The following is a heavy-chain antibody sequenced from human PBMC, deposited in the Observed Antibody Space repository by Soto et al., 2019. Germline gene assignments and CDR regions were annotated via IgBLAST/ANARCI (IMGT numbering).Heavy chain of an antibody. CDR3: PKDRARYCGGGSCYSTFDH. CDR1: GFTFSSYG. CDR2: ISYDGSNK. V-gene: IGHV3-30*18. J-gene: IGHJ4*02. D-gene: IGHD2-15*01. Sequence: QVQLVESGGGVVQPGRSLRLSCAASGFTFSSYGMHWVRQAPGKGLEWVAVISYDGSNKYYADSVKGRFTISRDNSKSTLYLQTNSLRAEDTAVYYCPKDRARYCGGGSCYSTFDHWGQGTLVTVSS.